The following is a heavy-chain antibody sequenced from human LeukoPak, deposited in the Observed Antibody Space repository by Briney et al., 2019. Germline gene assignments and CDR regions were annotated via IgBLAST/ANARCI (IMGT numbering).Heavy chain of an antibody. D-gene: IGHD6-6*01. CDR1: GYTFTGYY. V-gene: IGHV1-2*02. CDR2: INPNSGGT. CDR3: ARDLPSSSSQADDY. J-gene: IGHJ4*02. Sequence: ASVKVSCKASGYTFTGYYMHCVRQAPGQGLEWMGWINPNSGGTNYAQKFQGRVTMTRDTSISTAYMELSRLRSDDTAVYYCARDLPSSSSQADDYWGQGTLVTVSS.